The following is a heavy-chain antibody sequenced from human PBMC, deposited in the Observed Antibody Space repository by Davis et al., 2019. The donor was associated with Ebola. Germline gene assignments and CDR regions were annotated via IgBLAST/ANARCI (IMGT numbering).Heavy chain of an antibody. CDR2: IRQDGSEK. V-gene: IGHV3-7*01. CDR1: GFPFSSYW. CDR3: ATTPQYSSGQNKPFDY. J-gene: IGHJ4*02. D-gene: IGHD6-19*01. Sequence: PGGSLRLSCAASGFPFSSYWMSWVRQAPGKGLEWVASIRQDGSEKYYADSVKGRFTISRDNSKNTLYLQMNSLRAEDTAVYYCATTPQYSSGQNKPFDYWGQGTLVTVSS.